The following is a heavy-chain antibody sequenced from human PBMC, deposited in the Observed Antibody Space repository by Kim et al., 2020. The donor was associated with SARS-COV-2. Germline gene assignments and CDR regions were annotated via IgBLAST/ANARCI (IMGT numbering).Heavy chain of an antibody. CDR1: GYTFTSYY. Sequence: ASVKVSCKASGYTFTSYYMHWVRQAPGQGLEWMGIINPSGGSTSYAQKFQGRVTMTRDTSTSTVYMELSSLRSEDTAVYYCARDQGGGSLWANYYYYGMDVWGQGTTVTVSS. J-gene: IGHJ6*02. CDR3: ARDQGGGSLWANYYYYGMDV. V-gene: IGHV1-46*01. CDR2: INPSGGST. D-gene: IGHD1-26*01.